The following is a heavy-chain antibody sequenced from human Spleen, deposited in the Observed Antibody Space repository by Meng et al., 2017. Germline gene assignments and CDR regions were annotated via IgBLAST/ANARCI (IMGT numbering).Heavy chain of an antibody. CDR1: GGSISSSNW. V-gene: IGHV4-4*02. J-gene: IGHJ4*02. D-gene: IGHD3-16*01. CDR3: ARMYPYLDY. Sequence: QAHLPGSGPGRVKPSGALSRTCAVSGGSISSSNWWSWVRQPPGKGLEWIGEIYHSGSTNYNPSLKSRVTISVDKSKNQFSLKLNSVTAADTAMYYCARMYPYLDYWGQGTLVTVSS. CDR2: IYHSGST.